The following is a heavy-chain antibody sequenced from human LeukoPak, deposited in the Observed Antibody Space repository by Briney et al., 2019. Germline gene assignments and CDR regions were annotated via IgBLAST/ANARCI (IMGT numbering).Heavy chain of an antibody. Sequence: GESLKISCKDSGYSFTSYWIGWVRQMPGKGLEWMGIIYPGDSDTRYSPSFQGQVTISADKSISTAYLQWSSLKASDTAMYYCARHQVGSRPFGYFDYWGQGTLVTVSS. D-gene: IGHD1-26*01. CDR1: GYSFTSYW. V-gene: IGHV5-51*01. CDR2: IYPGDSDT. J-gene: IGHJ4*02. CDR3: ARHQVGSRPFGYFDY.